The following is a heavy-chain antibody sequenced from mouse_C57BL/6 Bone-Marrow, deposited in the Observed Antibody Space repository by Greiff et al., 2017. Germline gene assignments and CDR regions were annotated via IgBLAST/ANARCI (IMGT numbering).Heavy chain of an antibody. CDR3: ARPYYSNYGTWFAY. D-gene: IGHD2-5*01. V-gene: IGHV1-64*01. Sequence: VQLQQPGAELVKPGASVKLSCKASGYTFTSYWMHWVKQRPGQGLEWIGMIHPNSGSTNYNEKFKSKATLTVDKSSSTAYMQLSSLTSEDSAVYYCARPYYSNYGTWFAYWGQGTLVTVSA. J-gene: IGHJ3*01. CDR2: IHPNSGST. CDR1: GYTFTSYW.